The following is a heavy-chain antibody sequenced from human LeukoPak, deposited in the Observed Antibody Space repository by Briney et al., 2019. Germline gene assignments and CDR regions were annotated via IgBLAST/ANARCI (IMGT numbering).Heavy chain of an antibody. CDR2: IYPGDSDT. CDR1: GSSFTSYW. D-gene: IGHD6-19*01. CDR3: ARQSGVGIAVAGREANFDY. V-gene: IGHV5-51*01. Sequence: GESLKISCKGSGSSFTSYWIGWVRQMPGKGLEWMGIIYPGDSDTRYSPSFQGQVTISADKSISTAYLQWSSLKASDTAMYYCARQSGVGIAVAGREANFDYWGQGTLVTVSS. J-gene: IGHJ4*02.